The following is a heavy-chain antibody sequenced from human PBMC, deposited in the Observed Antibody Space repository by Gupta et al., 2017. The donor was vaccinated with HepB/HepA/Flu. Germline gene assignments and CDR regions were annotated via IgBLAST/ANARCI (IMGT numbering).Heavy chain of an antibody. J-gene: IGHJ4*02. CDR2: ISYDGSNK. Sequence: QVQLVESGGGVVQPGRSLRLSCAASGFTFSSYGMYWVRQAPGKGLEWVALISYDGSNKYYADSVKGRFTISRDNSENTLYLQMNSLRVEDTAVYYWAKGLYGGKGPVDYWGQGTLVTVSS. CDR3: AKGLYGGKGPVDY. CDR1: GFTFSSYG. V-gene: IGHV3-30*18. D-gene: IGHD4-17*01.